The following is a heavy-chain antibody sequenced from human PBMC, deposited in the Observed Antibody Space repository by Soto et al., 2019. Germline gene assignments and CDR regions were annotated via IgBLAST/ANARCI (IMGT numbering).Heavy chain of an antibody. CDR3: AKAGYDFLSGYYRHPYYFSY. J-gene: IGHJ4*02. CDR2: ISGSGGST. V-gene: IGHV3-23*01. Sequence: PGGSLRLSCAASGFTFSSYAMSWVRQAPGKGLEWVSAISGSGGSTYYADSVKGRFTISRDNSKNTLYLQMNSLRAEDTAVYYCAKAGYDFLSGYYRHPYYFSYWGQGSLVIGSS. CDR1: GFTFSSYA. D-gene: IGHD3-3*01.